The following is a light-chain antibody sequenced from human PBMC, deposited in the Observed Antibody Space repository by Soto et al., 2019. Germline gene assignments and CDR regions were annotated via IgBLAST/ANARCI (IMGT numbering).Light chain of an antibody. CDR3: TSYTSSNTLDV. J-gene: IGLJ1*01. Sequence: QSVLTQPASVSGSPGQSITISCTGTSSDVGGYNYVSWYQQHPGKAPKLMIYEVSNRPSGVSNRFSGSKSGHTASLTISGLQSEDEADYFCTSYTSSNTLDVFGSGTKV. CDR2: EVS. V-gene: IGLV2-14*01. CDR1: SSDVGGYNY.